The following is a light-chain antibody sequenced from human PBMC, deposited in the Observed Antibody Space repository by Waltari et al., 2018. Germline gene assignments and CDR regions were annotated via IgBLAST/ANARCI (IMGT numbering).Light chain of an antibody. CDR2: GAS. CDR1: QSLNKKY. V-gene: IGKV3-20*01. Sequence: EIVLTQSPGTLSLSPGERATLSCRASQSLNKKYLAWYQQKPGQAPRLLIYGASSRAAGIPDRFSGSGSGTDFTLTISRLEPEDFALYYCQQYGSSVMYTFGQGTKVEIK. J-gene: IGKJ2*01. CDR3: QQYGSSVMYT.